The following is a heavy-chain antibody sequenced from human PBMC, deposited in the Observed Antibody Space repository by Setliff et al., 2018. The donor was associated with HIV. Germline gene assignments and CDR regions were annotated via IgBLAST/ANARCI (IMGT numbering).Heavy chain of an antibody. CDR3: ARSPFITLFGVIYYPGYFDL. CDR2: IYPSDSAT. V-gene: IGHV5-51*01. J-gene: IGHJ2*01. D-gene: IGHD3-3*01. CDR1: GYSFTSHW. Sequence: GESLKISCKGSGYSFTSHWIAWVRQMPGQGLEWMGIIYPSDSATAYSPSFQGQITISADKSISTAYLQWSSLKASDTAIYYCARSPFITLFGVIYYPGYFDLWGRGTQVTVSS.